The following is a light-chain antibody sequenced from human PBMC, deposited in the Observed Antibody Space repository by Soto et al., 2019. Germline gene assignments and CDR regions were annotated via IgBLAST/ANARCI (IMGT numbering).Light chain of an antibody. V-gene: IGKV3-20*01. CDR1: QSVTSNQ. Sequence: DIVLTQSPGTLSLSPGERATLSCRASQSVTSNQLAWYQQKPGQAPRLLIHGASSRATGIPDRFSGSGSGTDFTLTISRLEPEDFVVYYCQQYNRAPVTFGGGTKVGIK. CDR3: QQYNRAPVT. CDR2: GAS. J-gene: IGKJ4*01.